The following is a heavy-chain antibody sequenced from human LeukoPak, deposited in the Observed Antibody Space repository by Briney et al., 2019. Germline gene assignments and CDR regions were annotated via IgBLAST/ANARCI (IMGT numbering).Heavy chain of an antibody. CDR2: IYTSGST. Sequence: SETLSLTCSVSGGSISSGNYYWSWIRQPAGKGLEWIGRIYTSGSTNYNPSLTSRVTMSLDTSKNQFSLRLSSVTAADTAVYYCARGHGSGYTNYFDPWGQGTLVTVSS. CDR3: ARGHGSGYTNYFDP. D-gene: IGHD3-10*01. V-gene: IGHV4-61*02. CDR1: GGSISSGNYY. J-gene: IGHJ5*02.